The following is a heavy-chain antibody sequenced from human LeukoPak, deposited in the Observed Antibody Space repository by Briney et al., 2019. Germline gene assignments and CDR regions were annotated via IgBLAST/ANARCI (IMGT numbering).Heavy chain of an antibody. D-gene: IGHD2-2*01. Sequence: PPGGSLRLSCAASGFTFSSYWMSWVRQAPGKGLEWVANIKPDGSEKYYVDSVKGRFTISRDNAKNSLYLQMNSLRAEDTAVYYCARSYAIDAFDIWGQGTMVTVSS. V-gene: IGHV3-7*01. CDR2: IKPDGSEK. J-gene: IGHJ3*02. CDR1: GFTFSSYW. CDR3: ARSYAIDAFDI.